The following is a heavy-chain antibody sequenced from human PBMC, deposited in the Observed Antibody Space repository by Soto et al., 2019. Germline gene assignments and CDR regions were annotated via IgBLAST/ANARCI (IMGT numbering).Heavy chain of an antibody. J-gene: IGHJ5*02. V-gene: IGHV1-69*06. CDR2: IIPIFGTA. CDR1: GGTFSSYA. CDR3: ARKEYYYDSSGLYNWFDP. Sequence: SVKVSCKASGGTFSSYAISWVRQAPGQGLEWMGGIIPIFGTANYAQKFQGRVTITADKSTSTAYMELSSLRSEDTAVYYCARKEYYYDSSGLYNWFDPWGQGTLVTVSS. D-gene: IGHD3-22*01.